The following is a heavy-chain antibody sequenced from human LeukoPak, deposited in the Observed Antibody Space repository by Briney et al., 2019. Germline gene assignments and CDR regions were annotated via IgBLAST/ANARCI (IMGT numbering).Heavy chain of an antibody. CDR2: ISSSGSTI. J-gene: IGHJ3*02. V-gene: IGHV3-48*03. D-gene: IGHD2-15*01. Sequence: GSLRLSCAASGFTFSSYEMNWVRQAPGKGLEWVSYISSSGSTIYYAGSVKGRFTISRDSAKDSLYLQMNSLRAEDTAVYYCAREGGGDAFDIWGQGTMVTVSS. CDR1: GFTFSSYE. CDR3: AREGGGDAFDI.